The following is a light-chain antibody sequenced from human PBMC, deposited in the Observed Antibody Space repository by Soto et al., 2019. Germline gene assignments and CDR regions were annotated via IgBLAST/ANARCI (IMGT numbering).Light chain of an antibody. J-gene: IGLJ2*01. CDR2: HVS. CDR3: SSYTSSSTVV. V-gene: IGLV2-14*01. Sequence: QSALTQPASVSGSPGQSITISCSGTSSDVGGYTYVSWYQQHPGKAPKVMIYHVSNRPAGVSDRFSGSESCNTASLTISGLQAEDEADYYRSSYTSSSTVVFGGGTKLNVL. CDR1: SSDVGGYTY.